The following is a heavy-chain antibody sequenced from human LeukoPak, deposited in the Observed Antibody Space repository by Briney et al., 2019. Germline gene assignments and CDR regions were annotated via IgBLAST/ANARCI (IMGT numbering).Heavy chain of an antibody. J-gene: IGHJ4*02. Sequence: PGGSLGLSCAVSRFTFSNYWMSWVRQAPGKGLEWVANIKQDGSEKYYVDSVKGRFTISRDNAKNSLYLQMNSLRAEDRAVYYCARDRCSSTSCFIDYWGQGTLVTVSS. CDR1: RFTFSNYW. V-gene: IGHV3-7*04. D-gene: IGHD2-2*01. CDR2: IKQDGSEK. CDR3: ARDRCSSTSCFIDY.